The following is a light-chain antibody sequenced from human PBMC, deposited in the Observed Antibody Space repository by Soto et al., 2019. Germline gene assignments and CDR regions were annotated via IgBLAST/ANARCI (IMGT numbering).Light chain of an antibody. Sequence: SYELTHPPSVAVAPGQTARVTCGGNNIGSKVVHWYHQKPGQAPVVIVYDDSVRPSGIPERFSGSNSGDTATLTINRVEAGDEADYYCQVWDGSSDHWVFGGGTKLTVL. J-gene: IGLJ3*02. V-gene: IGLV3-21*02. CDR1: NIGSKV. CDR3: QVWDGSSDHWV. CDR2: DDS.